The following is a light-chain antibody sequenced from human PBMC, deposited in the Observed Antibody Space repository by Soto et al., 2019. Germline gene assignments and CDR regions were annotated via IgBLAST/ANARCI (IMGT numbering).Light chain of an antibody. J-gene: IGLJ1*01. CDR2: DVS. V-gene: IGLV2-14*01. CDR1: SSDVGGYNY. CDR3: GSYTSSSTQI. Sequence: QSVLTQPASVSGSPGQSITISCTGTSSDVGGYNYVSWYQQHPGKAPKLMIYDVSNRPSGVSNRFSGSKSGNTASLTISGLQAEDEADYYCGSYTSSSTQIFGTGTKVT.